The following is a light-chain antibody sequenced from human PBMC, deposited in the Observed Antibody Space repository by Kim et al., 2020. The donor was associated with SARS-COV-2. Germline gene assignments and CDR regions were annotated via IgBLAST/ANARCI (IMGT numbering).Light chain of an antibody. Sequence: GDRVTITCRASQSISSWLAWYQQKPGEAPKLLISAASGLQSGVPSRFSGSGSGTEFTLTISSLQPDDFATYYCQQYVGYGTSTFGQGTKVDIK. J-gene: IGKJ1*01. CDR3: QQYVGYGTST. CDR2: AAS. V-gene: IGKV1-5*03. CDR1: QSISSW.